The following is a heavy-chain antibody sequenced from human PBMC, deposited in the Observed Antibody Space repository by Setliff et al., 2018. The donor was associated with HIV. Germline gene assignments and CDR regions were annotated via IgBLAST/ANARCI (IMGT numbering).Heavy chain of an antibody. CDR2: VVPTIHEA. J-gene: IGHJ1*01. CDR3: ARGADASGYFYREYFQH. Sequence: SVKVSCKASAYSFSKYGISWVRQAPGQGLEWMGGVVPTIHEATYAQKFQGRVTITADESATTVYMEMSGLTSEDTAIYYCARGADASGYFYREYFQHWGQGTLVTVSS. V-gene: IGHV1-69*13. CDR1: AYSFSKYG. D-gene: IGHD3-22*01.